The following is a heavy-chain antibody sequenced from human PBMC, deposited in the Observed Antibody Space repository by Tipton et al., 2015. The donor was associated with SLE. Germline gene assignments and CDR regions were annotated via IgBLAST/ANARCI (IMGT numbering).Heavy chain of an antibody. CDR1: GGSVSSVGYY. Sequence: TLSLTCTVSGGSVSSVGYYWSWIRLQPGKGLERIGYIYYIGSGSTPYNPSLKSRLTISVDTSKNQFSLKLSSVTAADTAVYYCARDRSRGYGSFDDWGQGTLVTVSS. D-gene: IGHD5-12*01. J-gene: IGHJ4*02. CDR3: ARDRSRGYGSFDD. V-gene: IGHV4-31*03. CDR2: IYYIGSGST.